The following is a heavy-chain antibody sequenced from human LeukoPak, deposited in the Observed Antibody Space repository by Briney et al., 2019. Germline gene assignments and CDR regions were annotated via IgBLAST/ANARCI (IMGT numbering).Heavy chain of an antibody. CDR1: GFTFSRYG. Sequence: PGGSLRLPCAASGFTFSRYGMYWVRQAPGKGLEWVALISYDKSHRYYADSVKGRFTISRDNAKNSLYLQMNSLRAEDTAVYYCAELGITMIGGVWGKGTTVTISS. J-gene: IGHJ6*04. CDR2: ISYDKSHR. V-gene: IGHV3-30*18. CDR3: AELGITMIGGV. D-gene: IGHD3-10*02.